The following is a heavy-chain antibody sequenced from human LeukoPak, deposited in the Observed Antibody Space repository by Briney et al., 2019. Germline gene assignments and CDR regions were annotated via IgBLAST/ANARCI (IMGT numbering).Heavy chain of an antibody. D-gene: IGHD6-6*01. J-gene: IGHJ6*03. CDR3: ARELVLFDYFYYMDV. CDR2: ISYSGST. V-gene: IGHV4-39*07. Sequence: SETLSLTCTVSGDSINSFSYYWGWVRQPPGKGLEWIGTISYSGSTYYNPSLKSRVTLSIYTSKKQFSLNLSSVTAADTAVYYCARELVLFDYFYYMDVWGKGTTVTVSS. CDR1: GDSINSFSYY.